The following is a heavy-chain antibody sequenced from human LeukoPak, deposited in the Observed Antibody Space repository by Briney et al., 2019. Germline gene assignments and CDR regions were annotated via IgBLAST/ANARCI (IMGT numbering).Heavy chain of an antibody. Sequence: GGSLRLSCAASGFTFSSHWMRWVRQVPGKGPVWVSRIHRDGSTTNYADSVKGRFTISRDNTKNTLYLQMSSLRDEDTAIYYCARARPDGSSYFDYWGQGILVTVSS. CDR1: GFTFSSHW. CDR2: IHRDGSTT. V-gene: IGHV3-74*01. J-gene: IGHJ4*02. D-gene: IGHD3-16*02. CDR3: ARARPDGSSYFDY.